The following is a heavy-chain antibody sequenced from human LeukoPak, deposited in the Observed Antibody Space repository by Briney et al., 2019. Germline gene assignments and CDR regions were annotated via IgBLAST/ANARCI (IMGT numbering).Heavy chain of an antibody. J-gene: IGHJ4*02. CDR3: AKEGDGYNSDY. CDR1: GFTFSSYA. CDR2: ISYDGSNK. Sequence: PGGSLRLSCAASGFTFSSYAMHWVRQAPGKGLEWVAVISYDGSNKYYADSVKGRFTISRDNSKNTLYLQMNSLRAEDTAVHYCAKEGDGYNSDYWGQGTLVTVSS. D-gene: IGHD5-24*01. V-gene: IGHV3-30-3*01.